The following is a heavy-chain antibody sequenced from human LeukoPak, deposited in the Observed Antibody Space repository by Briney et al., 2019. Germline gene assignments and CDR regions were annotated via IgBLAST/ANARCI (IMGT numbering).Heavy chain of an antibody. V-gene: IGHV4-31*03. Sequence: SETLSLTCTVPGGSISSGGYYWSWIRQHPGKGLEWIGYIYYSGSTYYNPSLKSRVTISVDTSKNQFSLKLSSVTAADTAVYYCARERWVYDWFDPWGQGTLVTVSS. J-gene: IGHJ5*02. CDR2: IYYSGST. CDR3: ARERWVYDWFDP. CDR1: GGSISSGGYY. D-gene: IGHD5-24*01.